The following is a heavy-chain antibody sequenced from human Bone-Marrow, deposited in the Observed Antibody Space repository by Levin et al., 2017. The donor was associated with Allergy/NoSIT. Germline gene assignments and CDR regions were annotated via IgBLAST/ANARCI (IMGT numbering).Heavy chain of an antibody. CDR2: ISYGGST. CDR1: GGSISSAGYH. D-gene: IGHD1-1*01. J-gene: IGHJ4*02. CDR3: ARLDGYSFDY. V-gene: IGHV4-31*03. Sequence: PSETLSLTCTVSGGSISSAGYHWTWIRQYPGKGLEWIGYISYGGSTYFNPSLKSRLTMSIDTSEQHFSLNLTSVSAADTAIYYCARLDGYSFDYWGQGALVTVSS.